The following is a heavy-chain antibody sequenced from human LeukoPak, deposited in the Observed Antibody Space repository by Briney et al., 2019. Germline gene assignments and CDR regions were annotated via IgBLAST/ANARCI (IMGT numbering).Heavy chain of an antibody. CDR3: AKESSSWSYFDY. J-gene: IGHJ4*02. V-gene: IGHV3-23*01. CDR2: ISDSGGST. D-gene: IGHD6-13*01. CDR1: EFTFSSYA. Sequence: GGSLRLSCAPSEFTFSSYAISWVRQAPGKGLEWVSAISDSGGSTYYADSVKGRFTISRDDSKNTLYLQMNSLRAEDTAVYYCAKESSSWSYFDYWGQGTLVTVSS.